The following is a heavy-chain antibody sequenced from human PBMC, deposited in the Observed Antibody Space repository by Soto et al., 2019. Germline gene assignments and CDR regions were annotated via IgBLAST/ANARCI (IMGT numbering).Heavy chain of an antibody. J-gene: IGHJ5*02. CDR3: AREDYDFWSGYYKNWFDP. CDR1: GFTFSSYS. CDR2: ISSSSSYI. Sequence: PGGSLRLSCAASGFTFSSYSMNWVRQAPGKGLEWVSSISSSSSYIYYADSVKGRFTISKDNAKNSLYLQMNSLRAEDTAVYYCAREDYDFWSGYYKNWFDPWGQGTLVTVSS. D-gene: IGHD3-3*01. V-gene: IGHV3-21*01.